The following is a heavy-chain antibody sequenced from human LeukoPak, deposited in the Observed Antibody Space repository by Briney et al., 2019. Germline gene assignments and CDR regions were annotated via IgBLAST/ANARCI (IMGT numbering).Heavy chain of an antibody. Sequence: GGSLRLSCGASGFSLSNYWMSWVRQAPGKGLEWVAVISYDGSNKYYADSVKGRFTISRDNSKNTLYLQMNSLRAEDTAVYYCARDSYSSSWYSFDYWGQGTLVTVSS. CDR1: GFSLSNYW. CDR2: ISYDGSNK. J-gene: IGHJ4*02. V-gene: IGHV3-30-3*01. D-gene: IGHD6-13*01. CDR3: ARDSYSSSWYSFDY.